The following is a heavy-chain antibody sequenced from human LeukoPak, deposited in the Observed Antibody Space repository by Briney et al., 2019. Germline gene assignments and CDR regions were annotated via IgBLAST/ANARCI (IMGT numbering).Heavy chain of an antibody. J-gene: IGHJ3*02. CDR3: TKSDGSGLIRI. Sequence: SETLSLTCTVSGDSLTGYYWGWIRQPPGKGLEWIGNIYYTGNTYYNPSLKSRVTISLDTSKNQVSLKVISMTAADTAVYYCTKSDGSGLIRICGRGTMVTVSS. CDR1: GDSLTGYY. V-gene: IGHV4-39*07. D-gene: IGHD3-22*01. CDR2: IYYTGNT.